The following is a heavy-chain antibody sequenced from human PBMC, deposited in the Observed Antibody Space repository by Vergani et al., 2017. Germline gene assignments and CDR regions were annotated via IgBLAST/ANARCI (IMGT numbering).Heavy chain of an antibody. CDR2: ISSSSSYI. CDR3: ARDSGYGDYVDY. D-gene: IGHD6-25*01. J-gene: IGHJ4*02. CDR1: GFTFSSYS. Sequence: EVQLVESGGGLVKRGGSLRLSCAASGFTFSSYSMNWVRQAPGKGLEWVSSISSSSSYIYYADSVKGRFTISRDNAKNSLYLQMNSLRAEDTAVYCCARDSGYGDYVDYWGQGTLVTVSS. V-gene: IGHV3-21*01.